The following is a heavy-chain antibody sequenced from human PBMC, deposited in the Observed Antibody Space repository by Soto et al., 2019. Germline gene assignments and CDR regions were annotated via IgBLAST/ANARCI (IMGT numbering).Heavy chain of an antibody. D-gene: IGHD5-12*01. CDR2: ISAYNGNT. V-gene: IGHV1-18*01. Sequence: ASVKVSCKASGYTFTSYGISWVRQAPGQGLEWMGWISAYNGNTNYAQKLQGRVTMTTDTSTSTAYMELRSLRSDDTAVYYCAREYSGYDPYYYYGMDVWGQGTLVTVSS. J-gene: IGHJ6*02. CDR3: AREYSGYDPYYYYGMDV. CDR1: GYTFTSYG.